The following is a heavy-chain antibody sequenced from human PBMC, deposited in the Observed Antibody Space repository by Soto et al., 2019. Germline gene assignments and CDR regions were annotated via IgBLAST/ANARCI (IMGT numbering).Heavy chain of an antibody. Sequence: SETLSLTCAVYGGSFSGYYWSWIRQPPGKGLEWIGEINHSGSTNYNPSLKSRVTISVDTSKNQFSLKLSSVTAADTAVYYCARGRIQGSWFDPCGQGTPVTVSS. D-gene: IGHD3-10*01. CDR2: INHSGST. V-gene: IGHV4-34*01. CDR3: ARGRIQGSWFDP. J-gene: IGHJ5*02. CDR1: GGSFSGYY.